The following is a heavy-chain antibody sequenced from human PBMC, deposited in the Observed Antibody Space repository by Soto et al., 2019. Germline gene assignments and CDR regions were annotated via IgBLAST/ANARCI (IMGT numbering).Heavy chain of an antibody. D-gene: IGHD3-10*01. J-gene: IGHJ6*02. CDR3: TAPRDEYGSGVSWFTYGMDI. V-gene: IGHV3-23*01. CDR2: LVGAGGIT. Sequence: GGSLRLSCLASGFTFSDYAMTWVRHVPGRGLEWVASLVGAGGITYYADSVRGRFTISRDTSQNTLFLQMKRLTVDDTAIYYCTAPRDEYGSGVSWFTYGMDIWGQGTTVTVSS. CDR1: GFTFSDYA.